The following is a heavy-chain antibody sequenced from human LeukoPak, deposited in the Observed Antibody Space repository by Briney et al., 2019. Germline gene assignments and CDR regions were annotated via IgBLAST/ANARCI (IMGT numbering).Heavy chain of an antibody. Sequence: GGSLRLSCAGSGFTFSRYWMSWVRQAPGKGLEWVANIKQDGSEKYYVDSVKGRITISGDNAKNSLYLQMNSLRAEDTAVYYCAREALPRGHFDYWGQGTLVTVSS. D-gene: IGHD2-15*01. CDR1: GFTFSRYW. CDR3: AREALPRGHFDY. CDR2: IKQDGSEK. V-gene: IGHV3-7*04. J-gene: IGHJ4*02.